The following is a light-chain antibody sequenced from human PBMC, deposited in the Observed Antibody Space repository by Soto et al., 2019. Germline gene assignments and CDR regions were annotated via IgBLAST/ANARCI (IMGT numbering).Light chain of an antibody. CDR2: DVS. V-gene: IGLV2-14*01. CDR3: SSYTSSSSSV. Sequence: QSALTQPASVSGSPGQSITISCTGTSSDVGGYNYVSWYQQHPGKASKLMIYDVSNRPSGVSNRFSGSKSGNTASLTISGLQAEDEAYYYCSSYTSSSSSVFGTGTKLTVL. J-gene: IGLJ1*01. CDR1: SSDVGGYNY.